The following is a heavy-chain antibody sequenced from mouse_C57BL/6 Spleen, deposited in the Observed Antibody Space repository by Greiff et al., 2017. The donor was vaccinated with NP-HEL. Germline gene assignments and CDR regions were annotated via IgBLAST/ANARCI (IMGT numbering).Heavy chain of an antibody. J-gene: IGHJ4*01. D-gene: IGHD1-1*01. V-gene: IGHV5-12*01. CDR3: ARQDYYGGAMDY. CDR1: GFTFSDYY. Sequence: EVKLVESGGGLVQPGGSLKLSCAASGFTFSDYYMYWVRQTPEKRLEWVAYISNGGGSTYYPDTVKGRFTISRDNAKNTLYLQMSRLKSEDTAMYYCARQDYYGGAMDYWGQGTSVTVSS. CDR2: ISNGGGST.